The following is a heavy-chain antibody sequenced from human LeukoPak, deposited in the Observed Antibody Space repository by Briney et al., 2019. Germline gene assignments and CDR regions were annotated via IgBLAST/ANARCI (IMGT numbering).Heavy chain of an antibody. CDR2: IYHSGYT. CDR1: GVSISTSNW. CDR3: ATKEVLAFHI. Sequence: SGTLSLTCAVSGVSISTSNWWSWIRQPPGQGLEWIGEIYHSGYTNHNPSLKSRVTMSVDKSKNQFSLKLSSVTAADTAVYYCATKEVLAFHIWGQGTMVTVSS. V-gene: IGHV4-4*02. J-gene: IGHJ3*02.